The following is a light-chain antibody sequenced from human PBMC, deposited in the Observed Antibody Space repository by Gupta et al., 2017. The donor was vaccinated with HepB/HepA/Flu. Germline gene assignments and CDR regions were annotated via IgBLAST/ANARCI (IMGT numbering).Light chain of an antibody. Sequence: QLVLTQSPSASASLGASVKLTCTLSSVHSNYAIAWHQQHPEKGPRYLMKLNSDGSHSKGDGIPDRFSGSSSGPERYLTISSRQAEDEADYYCQTWGTGGVFGGGTKLTVL. CDR2: LNSDGSH. J-gene: IGLJ3*02. CDR1: SVHSNYA. V-gene: IGLV4-69*01. CDR3: QTWGTGGV.